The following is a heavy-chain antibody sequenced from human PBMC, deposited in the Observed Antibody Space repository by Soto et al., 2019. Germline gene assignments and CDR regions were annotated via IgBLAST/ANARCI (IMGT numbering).Heavy chain of an antibody. CDR1: GASIAGSSY. CDR3: ARGMTPPGAPAWYYFDS. Sequence: QVQLQESGPGLMKPSETLSLTCSVSGASIAGSSYWSWIRQPAGKGLEWIGRFSLSGTTNYSPSPRSRVTMSADVSKNPFSLRLTSVTAADTALYYCARGMTPPGAPAWYYFDSWGQGTLVTVSS. J-gene: IGHJ4*02. D-gene: IGHD2-8*02. CDR2: FSLSGTT. V-gene: IGHV4-4*07.